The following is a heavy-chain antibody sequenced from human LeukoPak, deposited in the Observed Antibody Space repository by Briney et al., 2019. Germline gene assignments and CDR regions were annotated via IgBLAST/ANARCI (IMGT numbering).Heavy chain of an antibody. V-gene: IGHV3-11*06. CDR1: GFTFSDYY. CDR3: ARTARLLDY. D-gene: IGHD5-12*01. Sequence: GGSLRLSCEASGFTFSDYYMNWIRQAPGKGLEWVSYISGQSTGTNYADSVKGRFTISRDNAKNSLYLQMDSLRAEDTAVYYCARTARLLDYWGQGTLVTVSS. J-gene: IGHJ4*02. CDR2: ISGQSTGT.